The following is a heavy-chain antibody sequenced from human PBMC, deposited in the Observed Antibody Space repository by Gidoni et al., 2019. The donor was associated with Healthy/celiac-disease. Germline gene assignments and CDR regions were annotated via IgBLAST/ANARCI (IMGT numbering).Heavy chain of an antibody. CDR3: AHRQASRNDFWSGYYTAYFDY. CDR2: IYWTDDK. Sequence: QLTLKESGPTLVKPTKTLTLTCTFSGFSLSTSEVGVGWVRQLPGKALEWLALIYWTDDKRYSPSLKSRLTITKDTSKNQVVLTMTNMDPVDTATYYCAHRQASRNDFWSGYYTAYFDYWGQGTLVTVSS. J-gene: IGHJ4*02. CDR1: GFSLSTSEVG. D-gene: IGHD3-3*01. V-gene: IGHV2-5*01.